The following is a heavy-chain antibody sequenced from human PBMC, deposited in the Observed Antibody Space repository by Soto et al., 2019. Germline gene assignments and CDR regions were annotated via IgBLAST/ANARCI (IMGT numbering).Heavy chain of an antibody. J-gene: IGHJ4*02. CDR1: GGSISTYY. CDR3: ARARYYDWCFDL. CDR2: IYTSGYT. D-gene: IGHD3-9*01. Sequence: SETLSLTCTVSGGSISTYYWSWIRQPAGKGLEWIGRIYTSGYTNYNPSLKSRVTMSVDTSNNQFSLKLSSVTAADTAVYFCARARYYDWCFDLWGLGTPVTVSS. V-gene: IGHV4-4*07.